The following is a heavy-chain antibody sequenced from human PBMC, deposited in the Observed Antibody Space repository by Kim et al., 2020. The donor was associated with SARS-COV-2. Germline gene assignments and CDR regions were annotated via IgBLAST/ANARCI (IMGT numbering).Heavy chain of an antibody. Sequence: GVLRLSCAGSGFTFGIYWMHWVRQVPGKGPVWVSRINSDGSSTSYADSVKGRFTISRDNAKNTLYLQMNSLRVEDTAVYYCARVMAGLSVPPGYWGQGT. D-gene: IGHD2-8*01. CDR3: ARVMAGLSVPPGY. CDR2: INSDGSST. CDR1: GFTFGIYW. V-gene: IGHV3-74*01. J-gene: IGHJ4*02.